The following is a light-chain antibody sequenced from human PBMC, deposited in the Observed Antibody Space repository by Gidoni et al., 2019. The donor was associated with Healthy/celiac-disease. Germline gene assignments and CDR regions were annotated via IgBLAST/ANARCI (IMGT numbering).Light chain of an antibody. V-gene: IGLV3-21*02. CDR2: YDS. CDR1: NIGSKS. J-gene: IGLJ2*01. CDR3: QVWDSSSDHVV. Sequence: SYVLTQTPPGPVATGPTARITWGGNNIGSKSVHWYQQKPGQAPVLVVYYDSDRPSVIPERFSGSNSGNTATLTISRVEAGDEADYYCQVWDSSSDHVVFGGGTKLTVL.